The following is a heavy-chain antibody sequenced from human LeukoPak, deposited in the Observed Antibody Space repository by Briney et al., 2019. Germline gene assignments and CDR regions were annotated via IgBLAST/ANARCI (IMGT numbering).Heavy chain of an antibody. CDR3: ASPLLGGPKYYFDY. V-gene: IGHV3-7*01. CDR2: IKQDGSEK. Sequence: GGSLRLSCAASGFAFSSYGMHWVRQAPGKGLEWAANIKQDGSEKYYVDSVKGRFTISRDNAKNSLYLQMNSLRAEDTAVYYCASPLLGGPKYYFDYWGQGTLVTVSS. D-gene: IGHD3-16*01. CDR1: GFAFSSYG. J-gene: IGHJ4*02.